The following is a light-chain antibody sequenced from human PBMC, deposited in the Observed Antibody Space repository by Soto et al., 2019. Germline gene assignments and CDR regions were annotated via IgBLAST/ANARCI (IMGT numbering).Light chain of an antibody. Sequence: EIVMTQSPATLSVSPGERATLSCRASQSVNRNLAWYQQKPGQAPRLVIYGASTRATGIPARFSGSGSGTEFTLTISSLQSEDFAVYYCQQYKKFWTFGQGTKVEIK. CDR2: GAS. J-gene: IGKJ1*01. CDR3: QQYKKFWT. V-gene: IGKV3-15*01. CDR1: QSVNRN.